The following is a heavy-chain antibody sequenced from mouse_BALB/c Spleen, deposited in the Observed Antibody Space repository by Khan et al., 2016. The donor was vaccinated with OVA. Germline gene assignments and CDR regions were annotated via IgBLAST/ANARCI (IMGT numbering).Heavy chain of an antibody. CDR3: ASTRFYYRYSFSAN. CDR1: GYSISSDYA. V-gene: IGHV3-2*02. J-gene: IGHJ2*01. Sequence: EVQLQESGPGLVKPSQSLSLTRTVTGYSISSDYAWTWIRQFPGNKLEWMGYIDYSGTTSYNPSLKSRISITRDTSTNQFFLQLSSVTTEDTATFYCASTRFYYRYSFSANWGQGTTLTVS. D-gene: IGHD2-14*01. CDR2: IDYSGTT.